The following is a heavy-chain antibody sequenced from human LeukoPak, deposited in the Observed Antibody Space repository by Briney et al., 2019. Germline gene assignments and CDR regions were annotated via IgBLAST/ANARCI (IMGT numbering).Heavy chain of an antibody. V-gene: IGHV1-69*05. J-gene: IGHJ4*02. CDR3: ASTRYSGSGYYFDY. D-gene: IGHD1-26*01. CDR1: GGTFSSYA. Sequence: SVKVSYKASGGTFSSYAISWVRQAPGQGLEWMGRIIPIFGTANYAQKFQGRVTITTDESTSTAYMELSSLRSEDTAVYYCASTRYSGSGYYFDYWGQGTLVTVSS. CDR2: IIPIFGTA.